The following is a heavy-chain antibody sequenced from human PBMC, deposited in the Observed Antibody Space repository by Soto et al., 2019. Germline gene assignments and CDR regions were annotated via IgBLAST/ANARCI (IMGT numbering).Heavy chain of an antibody. Sequence: QVQLVQSGAEVKKPGASVKVSCTASGYTFTSYGISWVRQDPGQGLEWMGWISAYNGNTNYAQKLQGRVTMTTDTATSTAYMELRSLRADDTAVYYCARVPNAKRITMVRGVTVDYWGQGTLVTVSS. CDR2: ISAYNGNT. V-gene: IGHV1-18*01. D-gene: IGHD3-10*01. CDR3: ARVPNAKRITMVRGVTVDY. J-gene: IGHJ4*02. CDR1: GYTFTSYG.